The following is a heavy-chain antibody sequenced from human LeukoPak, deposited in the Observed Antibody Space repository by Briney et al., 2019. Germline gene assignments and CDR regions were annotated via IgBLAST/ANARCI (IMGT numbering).Heavy chain of an antibody. CDR1: GFTFSDYE. Sequence: GGSLRLSCAASGFTFSDYEMNWVRQAPGKGLEWVSSISSSSSYIYYADSVKGRFTISRDNAKNSLYLQMNSLRSEDTAVYYCARDNSVEDTAWWFDPWGQGTLVTVSS. J-gene: IGHJ5*02. CDR2: ISSSSSYI. CDR3: ARDNSVEDTAWWFDP. D-gene: IGHD4-23*01. V-gene: IGHV3-21*01.